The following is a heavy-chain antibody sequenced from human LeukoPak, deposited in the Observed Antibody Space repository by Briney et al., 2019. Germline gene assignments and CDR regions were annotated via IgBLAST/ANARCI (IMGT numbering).Heavy chain of an antibody. CDR3: AKSITMIVVADDAFDI. CDR2: ISGSGGST. Sequence: GGSLRLSCAASGFTFSSYAMSWVRQAPGKGLEWVSAISGSGGSTYYADSEKGRFTISRDNSKNTLYLQMNSLRAEDTAVYYCAKSITMIVVADDAFDIWGQGTMVTVSS. V-gene: IGHV3-23*01. J-gene: IGHJ3*02. D-gene: IGHD3-22*01. CDR1: GFTFSSYA.